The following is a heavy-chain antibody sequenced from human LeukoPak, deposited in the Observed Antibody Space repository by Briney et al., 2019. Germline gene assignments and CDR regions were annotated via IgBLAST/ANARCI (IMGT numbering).Heavy chain of an antibody. CDR3: ARDISMVGSTEYFHH. D-gene: IGHD1-26*01. J-gene: IGHJ1*01. CDR1: GFKFSDYY. Sequence: GGSLRLSCAASGFKFSDYYISWIRQAPGKGLEWISYISSSGSSTHYADSVKGRFTISRDNAKNSLYLQMNNLRAEDTAVYYCARDISMVGSTEYFHHWGQGTLVTVSS. V-gene: IGHV3-11*01. CDR2: ISSSGSST.